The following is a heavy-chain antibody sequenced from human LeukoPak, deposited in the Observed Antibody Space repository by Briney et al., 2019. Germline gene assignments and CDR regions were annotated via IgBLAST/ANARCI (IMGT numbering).Heavy chain of an antibody. Sequence: GGSLRLSCAASGFTFSTYLMNWVRQTPGKRLEWVASINQDGSKKNYVDSVKGRFTISRDNAKDSLYLQMNSLRAADTAVYYCEGAWSWGPGTLVTVSS. CDR3: EGAWS. V-gene: IGHV3-7*01. J-gene: IGHJ5*02. CDR2: INQDGSKK. CDR1: GFTFSTYL. D-gene: IGHD6-19*01.